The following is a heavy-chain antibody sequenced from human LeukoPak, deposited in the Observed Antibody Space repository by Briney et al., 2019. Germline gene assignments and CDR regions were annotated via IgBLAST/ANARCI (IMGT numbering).Heavy chain of an antibody. J-gene: IGHJ3*02. D-gene: IGHD3-16*01. CDR3: ARGADGGVDAFDI. V-gene: IGHV4-31*03. CDR1: GGSISSGGYY. Sequence: SETLSLTCTVSGGSISSGGYYWSWIRQHPGKGLVWIVYIYHSGSAYYNPSLKRRVTISVDTSKSQFSLELSSVTAADTAVCSCARGADGGVDAFDIWGQGTMVTVSS. CDR2: IYHSGSA.